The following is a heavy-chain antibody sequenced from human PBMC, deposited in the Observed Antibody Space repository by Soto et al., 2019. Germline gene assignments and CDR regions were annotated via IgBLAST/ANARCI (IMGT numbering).Heavy chain of an antibody. CDR1: GGTFSSYT. V-gene: IGHV1-69*02. CDR2: IIPILGIA. CDR3: ARGRPIVEMATSLFDY. Sequence: QVQLVQSGAEVKKPGSSVKVSCKASGGTFSSYTISWVRQAPGQGLEWMGRIIPILGIANYAQKFQGRVTITXXKXTXIAYMELSSLRSEDTAVYYCARGRPIVEMATSLFDYWGQGTLVTVSS. D-gene: IGHD5-12*01. J-gene: IGHJ4*02.